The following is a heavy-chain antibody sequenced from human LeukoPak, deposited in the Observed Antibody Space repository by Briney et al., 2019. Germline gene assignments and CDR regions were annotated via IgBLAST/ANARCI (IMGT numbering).Heavy chain of an antibody. Sequence: PSETLSLTCTVSGGSISSGGYYWSWIRQHPGKGLEWIGYIYYSGSTYYNPSLKSRVTISVDTSKNQFSLKLSSVTAADTAVYYCARGSYDFLSGYSIDYWGQGTLVTVSS. CDR2: IYYSGST. D-gene: IGHD3-3*01. CDR3: ARGSYDFLSGYSIDY. V-gene: IGHV4-31*03. CDR1: GGSISSGGYY. J-gene: IGHJ4*02.